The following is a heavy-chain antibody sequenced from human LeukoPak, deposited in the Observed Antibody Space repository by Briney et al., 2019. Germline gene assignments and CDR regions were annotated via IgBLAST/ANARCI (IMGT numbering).Heavy chain of an antibody. D-gene: IGHD2-15*01. CDR3: ARGPEDIVVVVAATPFDY. CDR2: INHSGST. Sequence: SETLSLTCAVHGGSFSGYYWSWIRQPPGKGLEWIGEINHSGSTNYNPSLKSRVTISVDTSKNQFSLKLSSVTAADTAVYYCARGPEDIVVVVAATPFDYWGQGTLVTVSS. J-gene: IGHJ4*02. CDR1: GGSFSGYY. V-gene: IGHV4-34*01.